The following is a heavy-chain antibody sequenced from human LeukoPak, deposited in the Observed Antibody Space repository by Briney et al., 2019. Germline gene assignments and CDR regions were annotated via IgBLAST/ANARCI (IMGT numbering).Heavy chain of an antibody. CDR1: GFTFSSYA. CDR3: AKDEPTTVTTLPYYYYYGMDV. Sequence: GASLRLSCAASGFTFSSYAMSWVRQAPGKGLEWVSAISGSGGSTYYADSVKGRFTISRDNSKNTLYLQMNSLRAEDTAVYSCAKDEPTTVTTLPYYYYYGMDVWGQGTTVTVSS. J-gene: IGHJ6*02. CDR2: ISGSGGST. D-gene: IGHD4-11*01. V-gene: IGHV3-23*01.